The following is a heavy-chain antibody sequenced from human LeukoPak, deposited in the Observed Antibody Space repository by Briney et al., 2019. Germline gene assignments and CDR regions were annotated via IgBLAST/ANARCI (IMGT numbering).Heavy chain of an antibody. D-gene: IGHD3-10*01. CDR1: GYTFTGYY. V-gene: IGHV1-2*02. Sequence: ASVKVSCKASGYTFTGYYMHWVRLAPGQGLEWMGWINPNSGGTNYAQKFQGRVTMTRDTSISTAYMELSRLRSDDTAVYYCASLSMVRGGSISNDAFDIWGQGTMVTVSS. CDR2: INPNSGGT. J-gene: IGHJ3*02. CDR3: ASLSMVRGGSISNDAFDI.